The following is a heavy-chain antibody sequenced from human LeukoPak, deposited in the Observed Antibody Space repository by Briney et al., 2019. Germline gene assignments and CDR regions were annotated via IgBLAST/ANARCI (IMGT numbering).Heavy chain of an antibody. V-gene: IGHV4-59*08. J-gene: IGHJ4*02. CDR1: GASISSYY. CDR3: ARLVYSSGSSVTATLGY. CDR2: IYNTGGST. Sequence: SEILSLTCTVSGASISSYYWSWIRQPPGKGLEWIGYIYNTGGSTNYNPSLKSRVTISGDTSKNQFSLKLTSVTAADTAVYYCARLVYSSGSSVTATLGYWGQGTLVTVSS. D-gene: IGHD6-19*01.